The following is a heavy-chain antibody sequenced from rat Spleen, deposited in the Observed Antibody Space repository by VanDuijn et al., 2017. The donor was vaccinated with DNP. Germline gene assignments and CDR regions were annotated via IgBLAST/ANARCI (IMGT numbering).Heavy chain of an antibody. J-gene: IGHJ1*01. D-gene: IGHD1-12*03. CDR3: ARGNDGYYPNWYFDF. CDR2: ISYSGST. Sequence: EVQLQESGPGLVKPSQSLSLTCSVTVYSITSGYRWNWIRKFPGDKMEWIGHISYSGSTGYNPSLKSRISISRDTSKNQFFLHLNSVTTEDTATYYCARGNDGYYPNWYFDFWGPGTMVTVSS. V-gene: IGHV3-1*01. CDR1: VYSITSGY.